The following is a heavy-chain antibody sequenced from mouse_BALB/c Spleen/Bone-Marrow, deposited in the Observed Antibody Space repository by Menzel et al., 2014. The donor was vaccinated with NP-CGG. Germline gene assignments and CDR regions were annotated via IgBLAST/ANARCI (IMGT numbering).Heavy chain of an antibody. Sequence: VQLQQSGGGLVQPGASLKLSCAASGFDFSRYWMRWVRQAPGQGLEWIGEINPDSSTINYKPSLKDKFIISRDNAKNTLYLQMSKVRSEDTAVYYCAGEIPQGAMDYWGQGTTVTVSS. CDR3: AGEIPQGAMDY. CDR2: INPDSSTI. V-gene: IGHV4-1*02. CDR1: GFDFSRYW. J-gene: IGHJ4*01.